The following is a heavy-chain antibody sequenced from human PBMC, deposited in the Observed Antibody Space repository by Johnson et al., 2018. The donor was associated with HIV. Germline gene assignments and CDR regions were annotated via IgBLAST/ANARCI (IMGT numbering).Heavy chain of an antibody. CDR3: ARGRKDLEAADGLDNDGFDM. CDR1: AFSFSNYA. CDR2: ISNDGSKK. V-gene: IGHV3-30-3*01. Sequence: QVQLVESGGGLVQPGGSLRLSCAASAFSFSNYAMGWVRQAPGKGLEWVAVISNDGSKKYDADSVKGRFTIFRDNSKNTLYLQMDSLRPDDTALYYCARGRKDLEAADGLDNDGFDMWGQGTLVTVSS. J-gene: IGHJ3*02. D-gene: IGHD6-13*01.